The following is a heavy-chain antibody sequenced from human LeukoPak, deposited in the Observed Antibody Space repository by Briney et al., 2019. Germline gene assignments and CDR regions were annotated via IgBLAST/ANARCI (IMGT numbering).Heavy chain of an antibody. D-gene: IGHD3-22*01. J-gene: IGHJ3*02. CDR1: GYTFTGYY. V-gene: IGHV1-2*06. CDR3: ARSIGDYYDSSGYYYSAFDI. Sequence: ASVKVSCKASGYTFTGYYMHWVRQAPGQGLEWMGRINPNRGGTNYAQKFQGSVTMTRDTSISTAYMELSRLRSDDTAVYYCARSIGDYYDSSGYYYSAFDIWGQGTLVTVSS. CDR2: INPNRGGT.